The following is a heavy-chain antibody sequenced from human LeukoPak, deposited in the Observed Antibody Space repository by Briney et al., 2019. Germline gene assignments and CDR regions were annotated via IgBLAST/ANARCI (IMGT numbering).Heavy chain of an antibody. D-gene: IGHD4-4*01. CDR2: IWYDGSSK. V-gene: IGHV3-33*01. Sequence: GGSLRLSCAASGFTFSSYGMHWVRQAPGKGLEWVAVIWYDGSSKYYADSVKGRFTISRDNSKNTLYLQMNSLRAEDTAVYYCARDQPQSVAFDIWGQGTMVTVSS. CDR1: GFTFSSYG. CDR3: ARDQPQSVAFDI. J-gene: IGHJ3*02.